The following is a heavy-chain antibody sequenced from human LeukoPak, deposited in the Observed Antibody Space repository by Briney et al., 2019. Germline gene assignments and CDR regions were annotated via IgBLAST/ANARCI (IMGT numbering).Heavy chain of an antibody. Sequence: GGSLRLSCAASGFTFSSYSINWVRQAPGKWLEWVSSISSSSSYIYYADSVKGRFTISRDNDKNSLYLQMNSLRAEDTAVYYCAREISEGFGELSHYYYYYGMAVWGKGTTVTVSS. V-gene: IGHV3-21*01. CDR1: GFTFSSYS. D-gene: IGHD3-10*01. J-gene: IGHJ6*04. CDR3: AREISEGFGELSHYYYYYGMAV. CDR2: ISSSSSYI.